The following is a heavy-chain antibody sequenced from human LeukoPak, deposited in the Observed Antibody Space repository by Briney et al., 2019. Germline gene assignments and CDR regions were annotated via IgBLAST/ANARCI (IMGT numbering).Heavy chain of an antibody. Sequence: GGSLRLSCAASGFTFSSYEMSWVRQAPGEGLEWVSYISTSGTTEKYADSVKGRFTISRDNAKNSLYLQMYSLRAEDTAVYYCARGEQLNYFAYWGQGALVTVSS. J-gene: IGHJ4*02. CDR1: GFTFSSYE. CDR2: ISTSGTTE. D-gene: IGHD1-26*01. V-gene: IGHV3-48*03. CDR3: ARGEQLNYFAY.